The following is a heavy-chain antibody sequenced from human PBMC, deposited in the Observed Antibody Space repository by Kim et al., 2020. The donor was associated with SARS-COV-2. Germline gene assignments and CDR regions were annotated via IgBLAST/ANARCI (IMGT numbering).Heavy chain of an antibody. CDR3: AKTEYSGNFYGPFDY. J-gene: IGHJ4*02. Sequence: DSVKGRSTISEVRSKNTLYLQITSLRTEDTAVYFCAKTEYSGNFYGPFDYWGQGTLVTVSS. D-gene: IGHD1-26*01. V-gene: IGHV3-23*01.